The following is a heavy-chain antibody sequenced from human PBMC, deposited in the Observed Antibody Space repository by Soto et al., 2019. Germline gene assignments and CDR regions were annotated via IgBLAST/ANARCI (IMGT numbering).Heavy chain of an antibody. J-gene: IGHJ3*02. V-gene: IGHV3-23*01. D-gene: IGHD7-27*01. CDR3: AKSPNWGSGFGDFDI. CDR1: GFTLSSYA. Sequence: EVQLLESGGGLVQPGGSLRLSCAGSGFTLSSYAMNWIRQAPGKGLVWVSTISGSGKKSYYSDTVQGRLTVSRDNSKNMLFLQLNSLRVEDTGVYYCAKSPNWGSGFGDFDIWGQGTSVTVS. CDR2: ISGSGKKS.